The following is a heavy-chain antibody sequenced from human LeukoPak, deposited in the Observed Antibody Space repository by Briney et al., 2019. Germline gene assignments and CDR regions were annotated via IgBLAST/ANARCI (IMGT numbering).Heavy chain of an antibody. CDR1: VGSISSYY. CDR3: ASVDTAMETIDY. Sequence: SEALSLTCTVSVGSISSYYWSCIRQPPGKGLEWIGYIYYSGSTNYNPSLKSRVTISVDTSKNQFSLKLSSVTAADTAVYYCASVDTAMETIDYWGQGTLVTVSS. D-gene: IGHD5-18*01. V-gene: IGHV4-59*01. CDR2: IYYSGST. J-gene: IGHJ4*02.